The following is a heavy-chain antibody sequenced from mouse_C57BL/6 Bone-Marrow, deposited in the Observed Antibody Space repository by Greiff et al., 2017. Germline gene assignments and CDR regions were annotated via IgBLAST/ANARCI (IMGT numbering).Heavy chain of an antibody. D-gene: IGHD1-1*01. Sequence: LVESGAELVKPGASVKMSCKASGYTFTSYWITWVKQRPGQGLEWIGDIYPSSGSTNYNEKFKSKATLTVDTSSSTAYMQLSSLTSEDSAVYYGARFYYYRSSYWYFDVWGTGTTVTVSS. CDR3: ARFYYYRSSYWYFDV. J-gene: IGHJ1*03. V-gene: IGHV1-55*01. CDR1: GYTFTSYW. CDR2: IYPSSGST.